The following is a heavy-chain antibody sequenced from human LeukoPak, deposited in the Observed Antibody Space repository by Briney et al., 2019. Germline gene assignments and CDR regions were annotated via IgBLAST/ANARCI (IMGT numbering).Heavy chain of an antibody. D-gene: IGHD3-10*01. CDR1: GFTFSSYA. Sequence: PGGSLRLSCAASGFTFSSYAMSWVRQAPGKGLEWVSAISGSGGSTYYADSVKGRFTISRDNSKNTLYLQMNSLRAEDTAVHYCARAGFGEFLYYYYGMDVWGQGTTVTVSS. V-gene: IGHV3-23*01. CDR3: ARAGFGEFLYYYYGMDV. CDR2: ISGSGGST. J-gene: IGHJ6*02.